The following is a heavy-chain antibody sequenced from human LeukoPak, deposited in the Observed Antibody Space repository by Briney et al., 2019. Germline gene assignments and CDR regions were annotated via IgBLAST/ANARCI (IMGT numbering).Heavy chain of an antibody. CDR3: ARHFAYSSSSYFDY. Sequence: PSDTLSLTCSVSGGSVSNYYWSWIRQPPGQGLERIGYVYYTGSTNYNPSLKSRVTMFEDKSKNQFSLRLYSVTVADTAVYYCARHFAYSSSSYFDYWGQGSLVTVSS. CDR1: GGSVSNYY. J-gene: IGHJ4*02. CDR2: VYYTGST. V-gene: IGHV4-59*08. D-gene: IGHD6-6*01.